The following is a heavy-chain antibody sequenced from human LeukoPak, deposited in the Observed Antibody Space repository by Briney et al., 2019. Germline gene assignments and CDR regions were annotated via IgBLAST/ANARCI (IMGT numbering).Heavy chain of an antibody. J-gene: IGHJ4*02. CDR3: ARVYYSYVQSIDY. CDR2: INSDGSST. Sequence: PGGSLRLSCAASGFTFSSYWMHWVRQAPGKGLVWVSRINSDGSSTSYADSVKGRFTISRDSAKNTLYLQMNSLRAEDTAVYYCARVYYSYVQSIDYWGQGTLVTVSS. D-gene: IGHD5-18*01. CDR1: GFTFSSYW. V-gene: IGHV3-74*01.